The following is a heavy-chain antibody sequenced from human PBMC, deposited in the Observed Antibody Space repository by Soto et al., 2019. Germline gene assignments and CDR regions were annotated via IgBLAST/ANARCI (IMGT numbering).Heavy chain of an antibody. V-gene: IGHV3-23*01. CDR3: ARLGFVGEGDF. CDR1: GFTFGLYP. J-gene: IGHJ4*02. D-gene: IGHD3-16*01. Sequence: EEQVLESGGGLVQPGGSLRLSCAASGFTFGLYPMAWVRQAPGEGLVWVSRISGDGVHTDYAESVKGRFTVSRDIAKSTGYLQMNNLRAEDTAIYYCARLGFVGEGDFWGQGILVTVSS. CDR2: ISGDGVHT.